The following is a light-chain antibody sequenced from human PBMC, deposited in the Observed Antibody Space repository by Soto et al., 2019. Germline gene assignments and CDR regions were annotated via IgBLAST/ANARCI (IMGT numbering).Light chain of an antibody. V-gene: IGLV1-47*02. J-gene: IGLJ2*01. Sequence: QSVLTQPPSASGTPGQRGTISCSGSSSNIGSNYVYWYQQLPGTAPKLLIYSNNQRPSGVPDRFSGSKSGTSASLDISGLRSEDEADYYCAAWDDSLSGPVFGGGTKLTVL. CDR3: AAWDDSLSGPV. CDR1: SSNIGSNY. CDR2: SNN.